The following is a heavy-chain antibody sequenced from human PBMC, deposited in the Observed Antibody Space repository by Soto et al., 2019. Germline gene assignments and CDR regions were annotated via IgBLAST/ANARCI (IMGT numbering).Heavy chain of an antibody. D-gene: IGHD6-13*01. CDR2: IIPIFGTA. V-gene: IGHV1-69*13. CDR3: ARESEPLVLFTCLYY. J-gene: IGHJ4*02. Sequence: GASVKVSCKASGGTFSSYAISWVRQAPGQGLEWMGGIIPIFGTANYAQKFQGRVTITADESTSTAYMELSSLRSEDTAVYYCARESEPLVLFTCLYYWGQGTLVTVSS. CDR1: GGTFSSYA.